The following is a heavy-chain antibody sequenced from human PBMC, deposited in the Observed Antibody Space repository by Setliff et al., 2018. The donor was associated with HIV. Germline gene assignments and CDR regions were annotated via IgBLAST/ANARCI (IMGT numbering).Heavy chain of an antibody. Sequence: CKASGYTFTSYYMHWVRQAPGQGLEWMGIINPSGGSTSYAQKFHGRVTMTRDTSTSTVYMELSSLRSEDTAVYYCAREKAWWFGELLSDDAFDIWGQGTMVTVSS. CDR2: INPSGGST. D-gene: IGHD3-10*01. V-gene: IGHV1-46*01. J-gene: IGHJ3*02. CDR3: AREKAWWFGELLSDDAFDI. CDR1: GYTFTSYY.